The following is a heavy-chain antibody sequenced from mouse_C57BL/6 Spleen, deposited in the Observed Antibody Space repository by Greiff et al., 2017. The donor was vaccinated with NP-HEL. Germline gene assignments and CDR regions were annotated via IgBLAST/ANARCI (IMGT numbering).Heavy chain of an antibody. V-gene: IGHV1-59*01. D-gene: IGHD1-1*01. J-gene: IGHJ3*01. CDR2: IDPSDSYT. Sequence: QVQLKQPGAELVRPGTSVKLSCKASGYTFTSYWMHWVKQRPGQGLEWIGVIDPSDSYTNYNQQFKGKATVTVDTSSSTAYMQLSSLTSEDAAVYYYARGDGSRKGGFAYWGQGTLVTVSA. CDR1: GYTFTSYW. CDR3: ARGDGSRKGGFAY.